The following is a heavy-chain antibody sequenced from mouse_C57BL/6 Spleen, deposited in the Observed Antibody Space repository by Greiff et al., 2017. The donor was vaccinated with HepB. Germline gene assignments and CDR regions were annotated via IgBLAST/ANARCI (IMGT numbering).Heavy chain of an antibody. CDR2: IHPNSGST. CDR1: GYTFTSYW. CDR3: PRSFTPVVAPSYYFAY. D-gene: IGHD1-1*01. V-gene: IGHV1-64*01. J-gene: IGHJ2*01. Sequence: QVQLQQPGAELVKPGASVKLSCKASGYTFTSYWMHWVKQRPGQGLEWIGMIHPNSGSTNYNEKFKSKATLTVDKSSSTAYMQLSSLTSEDSAVYSCPRSFTPVVAPSYYFAYWGQGPPLTVSS.